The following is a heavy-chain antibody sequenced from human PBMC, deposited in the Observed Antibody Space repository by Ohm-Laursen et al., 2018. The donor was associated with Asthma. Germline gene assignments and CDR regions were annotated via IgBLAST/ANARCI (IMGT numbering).Heavy chain of an antibody. Sequence: SLRLSCAASGFTFSSYGMHWVRQAPGKGLQWLAFIKPDGSQTYYADSLEGRFSISRDNSKNSLYLQMSSLRGEDTALYYCATLSWYASQYWGQGTLVTVSS. CDR3: ATLSWYASQY. V-gene: IGHV3-33*03. CDR1: GFTFSSYG. D-gene: IGHD2-2*01. CDR2: IKPDGSQT. J-gene: IGHJ4*02.